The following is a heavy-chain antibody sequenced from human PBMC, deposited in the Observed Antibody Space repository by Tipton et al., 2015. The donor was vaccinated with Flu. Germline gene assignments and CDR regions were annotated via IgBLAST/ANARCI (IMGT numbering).Heavy chain of an antibody. Sequence: SLRLSCAASGFTVSSNYMSWVRQAPGKGLEWVSVIYSGGSTYYADSVKGRFTISRDNSKNTLYLQMNSLRAEDTAVYYCAREKYSSRPRYGMDVWGQGTTVTVSS. CDR3: AREKYSSRPRYGMDV. D-gene: IGHD5-18*01. V-gene: IGHV3-66*01. CDR1: GFTVSSNY. CDR2: IYSGGST. J-gene: IGHJ6*02.